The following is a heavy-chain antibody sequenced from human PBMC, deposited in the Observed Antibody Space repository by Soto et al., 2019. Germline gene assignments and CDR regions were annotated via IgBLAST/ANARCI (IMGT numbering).Heavy chain of an antibody. CDR1: GFTFSNYC. V-gene: IGHV3-30*03. CDR2: ISYDGSNE. Sequence: PGGSLRLSCEASGFTFSNYCTHWVRQAPGEGLEWVAHISYDGSNEHYTDSVKGRFTISRDNSKNMVFLHMNSLRAEDTAVYYCAREGYQADYYDSSGYYYFDYWGQGTLVTVSS. CDR3: AREGYQADYYDSSGYYYFDY. J-gene: IGHJ4*02. D-gene: IGHD3-22*01.